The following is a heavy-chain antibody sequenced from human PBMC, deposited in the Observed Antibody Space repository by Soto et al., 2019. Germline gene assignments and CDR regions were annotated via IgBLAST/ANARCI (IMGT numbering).Heavy chain of an antibody. V-gene: IGHV3-30*03. J-gene: IGHJ6*02. CDR3: AILSPDYDFWSGYSYYYGMDV. D-gene: IGHD3-3*01. CDR1: GFTFSSYG. Sequence: GGSLRLSCAASGFTFSSYGMHWVRQAPGKGLEWVAVISYDGSNKYYADSVKGRFTISRDNSKNTLYLQMNSLRAEDTAVYYCAILSPDYDFWSGYSYYYGMDVWGQGTTVTVSS. CDR2: ISYDGSNK.